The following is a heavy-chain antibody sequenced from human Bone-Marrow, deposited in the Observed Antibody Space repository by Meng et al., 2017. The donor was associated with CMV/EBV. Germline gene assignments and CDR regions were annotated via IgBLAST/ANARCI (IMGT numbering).Heavy chain of an antibody. CDR1: GFTVSSTY. Sequence: GESLKISCAASGFTVSSTYMSWVRQAPGKGLEWVSVIYSGGSTYYADSVKGRFTISRDNSKNTLYLQMNSLRAEDTAVYYCARDEGGIFAYWGQGTLVTVSS. CDR3: ARDEGGIFAY. CDR2: IYSGGST. D-gene: IGHD3-10*01. V-gene: IGHV3-53*01. J-gene: IGHJ4*02.